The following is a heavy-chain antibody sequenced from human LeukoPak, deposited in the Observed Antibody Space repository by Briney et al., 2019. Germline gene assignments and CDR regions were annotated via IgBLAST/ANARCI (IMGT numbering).Heavy chain of an antibody. J-gene: IGHJ4*02. CDR1: GYTFTSYG. Sequence: APVKVSCKASGYTFTSYGISWVRQAPGQGLEWMGWISAYNGNTNYAQKLQGRVTMTTDTSTSTAYMELRSLRSDDTAVYYCARGSYDILTGYYPSDYWGQGTLVTVSS. V-gene: IGHV1-18*01. CDR2: ISAYNGNT. D-gene: IGHD3-9*01. CDR3: ARGSYDILTGYYPSDY.